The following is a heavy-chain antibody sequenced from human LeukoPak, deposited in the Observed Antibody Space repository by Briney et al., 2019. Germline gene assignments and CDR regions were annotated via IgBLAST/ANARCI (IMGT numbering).Heavy chain of an antibody. CDR1: GGSISSSSYY. D-gene: IGHD5-18*01. V-gene: IGHV4-39*01. CDR2: IYYSGST. J-gene: IGHJ4*02. Sequence: SETLSLTCTVSGGSISSSSYYWGWIRQPPGKGLEWIGSIYYSGSTYYNPSLKSRVTISVDTSKNQFSLKLSSVTAADTAVYYCARALGYSYDPYFDYWGQGTLVTVSS. CDR3: ARALGYSYDPYFDY.